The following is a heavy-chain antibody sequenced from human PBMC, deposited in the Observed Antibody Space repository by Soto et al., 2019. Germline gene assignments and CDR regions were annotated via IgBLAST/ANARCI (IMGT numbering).Heavy chain of an antibody. D-gene: IGHD3-3*01. J-gene: IGHJ6*03. CDR1: GVSVSSGSYC. CDR3: ARVNYDFWSGPREYYYYYYYMDV. V-gene: IGHV4-61*01. CDR2: IYYSGST. Sequence: TSETLSLTCTVSGVSVSSGSYCWSWIRQPPGKGLEWIGYIYYSGSTNYNPSLKSRVTISVDTSKNQFSLKLSSVTAADTAVYYCARVNYDFWSGPREYYYYYYYMDVWGKGTTVTVSS.